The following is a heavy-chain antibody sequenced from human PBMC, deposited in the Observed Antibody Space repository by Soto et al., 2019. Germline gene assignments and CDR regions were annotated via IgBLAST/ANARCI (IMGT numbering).Heavy chain of an antibody. J-gene: IGHJ4*02. CDR2: IYYSGST. D-gene: IGHD3-3*01. CDR1: SGSISSSSDY. V-gene: IGHV4-39*01. Sequence: HSDTLSITCTVSSGSISSSSDYWCWIRHPPGKGLEWIGSIYYSGSTYYNPSLKSRVTISVDTSKNQFSLKLSSVTAADTAVYYCASLGYYDFWSGYLGDYWGQGTLVTVSS. CDR3: ASLGYYDFWSGYLGDY.